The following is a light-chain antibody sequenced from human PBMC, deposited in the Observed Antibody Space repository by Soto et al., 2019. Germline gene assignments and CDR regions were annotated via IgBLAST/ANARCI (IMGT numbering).Light chain of an antibody. V-gene: IGKV1-39*01. CDR1: QGISTY. J-gene: IGKJ1*01. Sequence: NQLTQSPSSLSASVGDRVTITCRASQGISTYLNWYQQKPGKAPKLLIYAASSLQSGVPSRFSGSGSETDFTLTISSLQPEDFATYSCQQSYSTTWTFGQGTKVDIK. CDR2: AAS. CDR3: QQSYSTTWT.